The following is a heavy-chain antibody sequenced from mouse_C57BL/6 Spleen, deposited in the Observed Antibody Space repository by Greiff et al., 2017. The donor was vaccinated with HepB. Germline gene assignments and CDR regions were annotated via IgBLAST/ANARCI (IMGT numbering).Heavy chain of an antibody. CDR2: IYPGDGDT. V-gene: IGHV1-82*01. J-gene: IGHJ2*01. CDR3: ARWRLTGFFDY. D-gene: IGHD4-1*01. CDR1: GYAFSSSW. Sequence: VKLVESGPELVKPGASVKISCKASGYAFSSSWMNWVKQRPGKGLEWIGRIYPGDGDTNYKGKFKGKATLTADKSSSTAYMQLSSLTSEDSAVYFCARWRLTGFFDYWGQGTTLTVSS.